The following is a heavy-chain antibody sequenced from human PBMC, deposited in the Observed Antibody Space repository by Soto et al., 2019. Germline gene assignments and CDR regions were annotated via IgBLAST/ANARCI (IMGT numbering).Heavy chain of an antibody. CDR1: GFTFSSYG. CDR2: ISYDGSNK. J-gene: IGHJ6*02. V-gene: IGHV3-30*18. Sequence: GGSLRLSCAASGFTFSSYGMHWVRQAPGKGLEWVAVISYDGSNKYYADSVKGRFTISRDNSKNTLHLQMNSLRAEDTAVYYCAKHADSSGWYSYYGMDVWGQGTTVTVSS. CDR3: AKHADSSGWYSYYGMDV. D-gene: IGHD6-19*01.